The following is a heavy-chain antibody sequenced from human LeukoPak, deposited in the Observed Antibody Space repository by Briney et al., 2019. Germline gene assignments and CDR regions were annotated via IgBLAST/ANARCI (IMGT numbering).Heavy chain of an antibody. Sequence: PGESLRLSCAASGFTFSNYVMIWVRQAPGKGLEWVSVIYSGGSTYYADSVKGRFTISRDNFKNTLYLQMNSLRAEDTAVYYCATRAARRLVYWGQGTLVTVSS. D-gene: IGHD6-6*01. CDR1: GFTFSNYV. CDR3: ATRAARRLVY. V-gene: IGHV3-66*01. CDR2: IYSGGST. J-gene: IGHJ4*02.